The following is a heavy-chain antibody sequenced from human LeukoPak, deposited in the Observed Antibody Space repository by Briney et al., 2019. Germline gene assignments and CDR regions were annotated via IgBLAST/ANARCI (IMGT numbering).Heavy chain of an antibody. D-gene: IGHD6-19*01. V-gene: IGHV3-33*01. CDR2: IWDDVSNK. CDR1: GFTFSIYG. Sequence: GGSLRLSCAASGFTFSIYGMHWVRQAPGKGLEWVAVIWDDVSNKYYADSVKGRFTISRDNSKNTMYLQMNSLRAEDTAVYYCARYSSGWYFDYWGQGTLVTVSS. CDR3: ARYSSGWYFDY. J-gene: IGHJ4*02.